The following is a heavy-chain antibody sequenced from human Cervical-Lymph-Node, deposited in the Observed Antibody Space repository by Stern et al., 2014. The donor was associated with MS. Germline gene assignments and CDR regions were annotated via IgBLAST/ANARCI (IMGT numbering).Heavy chain of an antibody. V-gene: IGHV1-69*01. Sequence: VQLVESGAEVTKPGSSVKVSCKASGGTFSKFPSSWVRQAPGQGLEWLGGIFPVFGTPTYAQEVRGRVTITADVSTSTVYMELIILRSDDTAVYYCALSSETSDRWYSLGYDLWGQGTLVTVSS. CDR1: GGTFSKFP. CDR2: IFPVFGTP. J-gene: IGHJ5*02. CDR3: ALSSETSDRWYSLGYDL. D-gene: IGHD6-13*01.